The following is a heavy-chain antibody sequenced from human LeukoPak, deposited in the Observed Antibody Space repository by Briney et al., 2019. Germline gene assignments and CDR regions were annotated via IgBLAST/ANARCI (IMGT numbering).Heavy chain of an antibody. CDR2: IKQDGSEK. CDR3: ARVTEGSSPYSNYYYMDV. CDR1: GFTFSSYW. J-gene: IGHJ6*03. D-gene: IGHD6-6*01. V-gene: IGHV3-7*01. Sequence: GGSLRLSCAASGFTFSSYWMSWVRQAPGKGLEWVANIKQDGSEKYYVDSVKGRFTISRDNVKKSMYLQMNSLRAEDTAVYFCARVTEGSSPYSNYYYMDVWGKGTTVTVSS.